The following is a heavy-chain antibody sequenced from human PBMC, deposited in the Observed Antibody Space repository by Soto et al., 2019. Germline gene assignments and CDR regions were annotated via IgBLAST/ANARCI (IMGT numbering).Heavy chain of an antibody. D-gene: IGHD6-19*01. J-gene: IGHJ4*02. CDR3: ARHNGGSGWFSDY. Sequence: GSREVACKGSGYGITSYWMCWLRQLPGKGLEWMGIIYPGDSNTRYSPSFQGQVTISADKSISTAYLQWSSLRASDTAMYYCARHNGGSGWFSDYWGQGALVTISS. CDR1: GYGITSYW. CDR2: IYPGDSNT. V-gene: IGHV5-51*01.